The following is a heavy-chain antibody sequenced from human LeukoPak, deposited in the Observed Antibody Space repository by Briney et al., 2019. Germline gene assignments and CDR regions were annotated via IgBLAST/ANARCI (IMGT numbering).Heavy chain of an antibody. J-gene: IGHJ4*02. Sequence: ASVKVSCKASGYRFTSYGISWVRQAPGQGLEWMGWISAYNGNTNYAQKLQGRVTMTTDTSTSTAYMELRSLRSDDTAVYYCARKRPGGVLFDYWGQGTLVTVSS. V-gene: IGHV1-18*01. CDR1: GYRFTSYG. CDR2: ISAYNGNT. D-gene: IGHD3-16*01. CDR3: ARKRPGGVLFDY.